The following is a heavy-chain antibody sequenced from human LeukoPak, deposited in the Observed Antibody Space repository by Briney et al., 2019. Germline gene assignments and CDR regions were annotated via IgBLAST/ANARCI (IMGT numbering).Heavy chain of an antibody. D-gene: IGHD3-22*01. CDR3: ARDSPGYYDSSGLK. CDR1: GYTFTGYY. J-gene: IGHJ4*02. V-gene: IGHV1-2*02. CDR2: INPNSGGT. Sequence: GASVKVSCKASGYTFTGYYMHWVRQAPGQGLEWMGWINPNSGGTNYAQKFQGRVTMTRDTSISTAYMELSSLRSDDTAVYYCARDSPGYYDSSGLKWGQGTLVTVSS.